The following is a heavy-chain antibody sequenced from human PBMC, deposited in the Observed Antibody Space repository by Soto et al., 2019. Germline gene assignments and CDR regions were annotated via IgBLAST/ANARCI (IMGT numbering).Heavy chain of an antibody. CDR1: VGSIIIYY. CDR2: IYYSWST. V-gene: IGHV4-59*01. J-gene: IGHJ6*02. D-gene: IGHD3-3*01. Sequence: PSSSXSLTGTVAVGSIIIYYFIWIRHPPGKGLELVGYIYYSWSTNYNPSLKSRVSISVDTSKNQFPLKLSSVTAADTDVYEPASSSYDFWSGYSSNYYYGMDVCGQGTTVT. CDR3: ASSSYDFWSGYSSNYYYGMDV.